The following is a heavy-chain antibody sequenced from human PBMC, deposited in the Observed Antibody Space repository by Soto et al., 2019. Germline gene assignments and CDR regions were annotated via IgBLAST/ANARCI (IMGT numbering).Heavy chain of an antibody. CDR2: ISGSGGST. CDR1: GFTFSSYA. CDR3: AKRPFRGYCFDY. V-gene: IGHV3-23*01. Sequence: GGSLRLSCAASGFTFSSYAMNWVRQAPGKGLEWVSTISGSGGSTYYADSVKGRLTISRDNSKNTLSLQLNSLRADDTAVYYCAKRPFRGYCFDYWGQGALVTVSS. J-gene: IGHJ4*02. D-gene: IGHD2-15*01.